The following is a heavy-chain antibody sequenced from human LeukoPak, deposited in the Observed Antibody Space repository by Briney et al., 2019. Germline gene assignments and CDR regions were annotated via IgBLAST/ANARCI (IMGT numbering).Heavy chain of an antibody. CDR1: GGSFRSYY. J-gene: IGHJ4*02. D-gene: IGHD2-15*01. CDR2: IYYTGTT. CDR3: ARGIGSFYYFDY. Sequence: PSETLSLTCSVSGGSFRSYYWSWIRQSPGKVLEWLGYIYYTGTTNYNPSLKSRVTISLDTSKNQFSLSLSSVTAADTAVYYCARGIGSFYYFDYWGQGARVTVSS. V-gene: IGHV4-59*01.